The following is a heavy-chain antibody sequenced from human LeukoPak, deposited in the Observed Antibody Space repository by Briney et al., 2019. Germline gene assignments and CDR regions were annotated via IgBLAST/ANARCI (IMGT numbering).Heavy chain of an antibody. V-gene: IGHV1-46*01. D-gene: IGHD3-22*01. Sequence: GASVKVSCKASGYTFTSYYMHWVRQAPGQGLEWMGIINPSGGSTSYAQKFQGRVTMTRDTSISTAYMELSRLRSDDTAVYYCARPQKTQYYYDSSGYYTDAFDIWGQGTMVTVSS. J-gene: IGHJ3*02. CDR3: ARPQKTQYYYDSSGYYTDAFDI. CDR1: GYTFTSYY. CDR2: INPSGGST.